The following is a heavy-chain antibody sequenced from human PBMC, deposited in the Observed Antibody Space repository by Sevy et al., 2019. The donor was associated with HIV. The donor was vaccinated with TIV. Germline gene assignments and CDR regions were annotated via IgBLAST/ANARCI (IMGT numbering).Heavy chain of an antibody. CDR1: GFTFSNYA. CDR2: INNGGST. J-gene: IGHJ4*02. D-gene: IGHD5-18*01. Sequence: GGSLRLSCGASGFTFSNYAMSWVRQAPGKGPEWVSGINNGGSTYYADSVKGRFTISRDNSKKMVFLQMNSLRAEDTAVYYCASGDTTMITDIDYWGQGALGTVSS. CDR3: ASGDTTMITDIDY. V-gene: IGHV3-23*01.